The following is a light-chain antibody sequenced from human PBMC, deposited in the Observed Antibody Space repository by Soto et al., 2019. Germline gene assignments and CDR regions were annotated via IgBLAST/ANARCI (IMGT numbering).Light chain of an antibody. V-gene: IGLV3-25*02. CDR2: KDS. CDR3: QSADSSGTYRV. Sequence: SHARTQPPSVSVSPGQTARITCSGDALPKQYAYWYQQKPGQAPVLVIYKDSERPSGIPERFSGSSSGTTVTLTISGVQAEDEADYYCQSADSSGTYRVFGTGTKVTVL. CDR1: ALPKQY. J-gene: IGLJ1*01.